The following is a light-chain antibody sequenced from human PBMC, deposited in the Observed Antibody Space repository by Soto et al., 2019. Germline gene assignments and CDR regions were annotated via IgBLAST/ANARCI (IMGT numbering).Light chain of an antibody. V-gene: IGLV2-14*03. CDR3: GSYSSSSPLV. CDR1: SNDIGTYNY. J-gene: IGLJ2*01. Sequence: QSAMTQPASVSGSPGQSITISCTGTSNDIGTYNYVSWYQQHPGKAPNLMIYDVDNRPSGVSHRFAGSKSGNTASLTISGLQAEDDADYYCGSYSSSSPLVFGGGTKVTVL. CDR2: DVD.